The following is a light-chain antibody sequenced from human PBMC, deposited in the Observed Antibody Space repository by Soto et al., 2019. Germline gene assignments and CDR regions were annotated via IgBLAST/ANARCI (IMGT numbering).Light chain of an antibody. CDR2: DAS. CDR1: QSISSN. V-gene: IGKV3-11*01. Sequence: EIVLTQSPATLSLSPGERATLSCRASQSISSNLGWYQQKPGQAPRLLIYDASNRATGIPARFSGSGSGTDFILTINSLEPGDFSVYYCQQSTNWPLTFGGGTMLEI. J-gene: IGKJ4*01. CDR3: QQSTNWPLT.